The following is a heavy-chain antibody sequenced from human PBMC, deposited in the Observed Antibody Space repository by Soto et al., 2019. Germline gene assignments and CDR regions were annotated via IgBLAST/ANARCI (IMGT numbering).Heavy chain of an antibody. V-gene: IGHV1-69*13. CDR3: ASAAYAVAEARWFDP. J-gene: IGHJ5*02. CDR2: IIPIFGTA. CDR1: GGTFSSYA. D-gene: IGHD6-19*01. Sequence: SVKVSCKASGGTFSSYAISWVRQAPGQGLEWMGGIIPIFGTANYAQKFQGRVTITADESTSTAYMELSSLRSEDTAVYYCASAAYAVAEARWFDPWSQGTLVTVSS.